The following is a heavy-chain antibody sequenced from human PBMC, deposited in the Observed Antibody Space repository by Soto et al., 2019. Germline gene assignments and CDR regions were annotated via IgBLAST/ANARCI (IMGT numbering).Heavy chain of an antibody. Sequence: GSLRLSCAASGFTFSSYGMHWVRQAPGKGLEWVAVISYDGSNKYYADSVKGRFTISRDNSKNTLYLQMNSLRAEDTAVYYCAKDLMPKYRSSPTCGYWGQGTLVTVSS. J-gene: IGHJ4*02. V-gene: IGHV3-30*18. CDR2: ISYDGSNK. CDR1: GFTFSSYG. D-gene: IGHD6-6*01. CDR3: AKDLMPKYRSSPTCGY.